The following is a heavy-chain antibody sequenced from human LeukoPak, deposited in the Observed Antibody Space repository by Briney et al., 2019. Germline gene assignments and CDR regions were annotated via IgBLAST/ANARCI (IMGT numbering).Heavy chain of an antibody. CDR2: IYPGDSDT. J-gene: IGHJ4*02. CDR3: ARLSRSGWYFDY. D-gene: IGHD6-19*01. V-gene: IGHV5-51*01. CDR1: RGTFSSYA. Sequence: GASAKVSCKASRGTFSSYAINWVRQMPGKGLEWMGIIYPGDSDTRYSPSFQGQVTISADKSISTAYLQWSSLKASDTAMYYCARLSRSGWYFDYWGQGTLVTVSS.